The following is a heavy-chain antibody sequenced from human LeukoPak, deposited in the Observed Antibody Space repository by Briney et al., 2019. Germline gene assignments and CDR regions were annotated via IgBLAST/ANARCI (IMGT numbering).Heavy chain of an antibody. Sequence: GGSLRLSCAASGFTVSSNYMSWVRQAPGKGLEWVSVIYSGGSTYYADSVKGRFTISRDNSKNTLYLQMNSLRAEDTAVYYCARVYYDYVWGSYHYFDYWGQGTLVTVSS. CDR3: ARVYYDYVWGSYHYFDY. D-gene: IGHD3-16*01. V-gene: IGHV3-53*01. CDR1: GFTVSSNY. J-gene: IGHJ4*02. CDR2: IYSGGST.